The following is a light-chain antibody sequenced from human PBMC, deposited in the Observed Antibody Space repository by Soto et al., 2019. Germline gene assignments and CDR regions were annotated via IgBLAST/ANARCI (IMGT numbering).Light chain of an antibody. V-gene: IGLV2-14*03. Sequence: QSALTQPASVSGSPGQSITISCTGTSSDVGGYNYVSWYQHHPGKAPKLMIYDVSNRPSGVSNRFSGSKSGNTASLTISGLQAEDEAHYYCTSYTSSSTVVFGGGTKVTVL. J-gene: IGLJ2*01. CDR1: SSDVGGYNY. CDR2: DVS. CDR3: TSYTSSSTVV.